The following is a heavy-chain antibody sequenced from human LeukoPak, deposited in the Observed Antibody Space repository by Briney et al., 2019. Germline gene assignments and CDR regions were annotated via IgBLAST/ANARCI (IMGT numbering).Heavy chain of an antibody. Sequence: ASVKVSGKASGYTFTGYYMHWVRQAPGQGLEWMGWINPNSGGTNYAQKFQGRVTMTRDTSISTAYMELSRLRSDDTAAYYCARDRATATDDAFDIWGQGTMVTVSS. V-gene: IGHV1-2*02. J-gene: IGHJ3*02. CDR3: ARDRATATDDAFDI. CDR2: INPNSGGT. D-gene: IGHD1-26*01. CDR1: GYTFTGYY.